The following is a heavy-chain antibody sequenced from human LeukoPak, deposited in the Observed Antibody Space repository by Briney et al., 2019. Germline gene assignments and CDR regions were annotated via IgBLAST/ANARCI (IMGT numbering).Heavy chain of an antibody. CDR1: GYSISSGYY. J-gene: IGHJ4*02. V-gene: IGHV4-38-2*01. CDR3: ARGDIPDF. CDR2: IYHSGNT. Sequence: PSETLSLTCGVSGYSISSGYYWGWIRQSPGKRLEWIGSIYHSGNTYYNLSLKSRVTISVDTSKNQFSLKLSSVTAADTAVYYCARGDIPDFWGQGTLVTVSS. D-gene: IGHD2-21*01.